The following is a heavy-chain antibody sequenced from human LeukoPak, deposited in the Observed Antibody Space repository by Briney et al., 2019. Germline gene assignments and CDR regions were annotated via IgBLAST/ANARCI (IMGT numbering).Heavy chain of an antibody. V-gene: IGHV3-23*01. CDR3: AKAPNRGYSYGWDYFDY. D-gene: IGHD5-18*01. CDR1: GFTFSSYA. Sequence: PGGSLRLSCAASGFTFSSYAMSWVRQAPGKGLEWVPAISGSGGSTYYADSVKGRFTISRDNSKNTLYLQMNSLRAEDTAVYYCAKAPNRGYSYGWDYFDYWGQGTLVTVSS. CDR2: ISGSGGST. J-gene: IGHJ4*02.